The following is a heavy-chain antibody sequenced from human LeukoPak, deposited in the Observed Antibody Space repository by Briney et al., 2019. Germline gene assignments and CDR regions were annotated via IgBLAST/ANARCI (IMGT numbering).Heavy chain of an antibody. CDR1: GYTFTGYY. D-gene: IGHD6-19*01. V-gene: IGHV1-18*04. J-gene: IGHJ4*02. CDR3: ARESVAIMGYWFDY. CDR2: ISAYNGNT. Sequence: ASVKVSCKASGYTFTGYYMHWVRQAPGQGLEWMGWISAYNGNTNYAQKLQGRVTMTTDTSTSTAYMELRSLRSDDTAVYYCARESVAIMGYWFDYWGQGTLVTVSS.